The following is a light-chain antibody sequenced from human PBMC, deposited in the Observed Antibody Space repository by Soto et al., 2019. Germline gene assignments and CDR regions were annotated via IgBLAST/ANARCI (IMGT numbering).Light chain of an antibody. CDR3: AAWDDSLREV. Sequence: QLVLTQPPSASATPGQRVTISCSGSSSNIGSNAVNWYQQLPGTAPKLLIYNNNQRPSGVPDRCSGSKSGTSASLAISGLQSEDEADYYCAAWDDSLREVFGTGTQRTVL. CDR2: NNN. CDR1: SSNIGSNA. J-gene: IGLJ1*01. V-gene: IGLV1-44*01.